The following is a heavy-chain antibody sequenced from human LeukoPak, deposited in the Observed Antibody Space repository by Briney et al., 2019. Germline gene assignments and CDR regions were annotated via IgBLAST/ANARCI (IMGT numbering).Heavy chain of an antibody. V-gene: IGHV3-48*03. CDR3: ARALTT. D-gene: IGHD4-11*01. J-gene: IGHJ4*02. Sequence: GRSLRLSCAASGFTFSSYQMIWVRRAPGKGLEWVSYINSGGTTKYYADSVKGRFTISRDNAKNSLYLQMNSLRAEDTAVYYCARALTTGGQGTLVTVSS. CDR1: GFTFSSYQ. CDR2: INSGGTTK.